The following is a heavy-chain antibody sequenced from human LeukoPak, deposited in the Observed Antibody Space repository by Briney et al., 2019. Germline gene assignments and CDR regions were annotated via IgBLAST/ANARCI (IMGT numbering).Heavy chain of an antibody. CDR3: ARGSLSGWYDY. J-gene: IGHJ4*02. V-gene: IGHV1-3*04. CDR1: GYTFSSYE. D-gene: IGHD6-19*01. Sequence: ASVKVSCKASGYTFSSYEIHWVRQAPGQRREWMGWINTGNGNTEYLQKFQGRVTITRDTSARTVYMELSSLRSEDTAVYYCARGSLSGWYDYWGQGTLVTVSS. CDR2: INTGNGNT.